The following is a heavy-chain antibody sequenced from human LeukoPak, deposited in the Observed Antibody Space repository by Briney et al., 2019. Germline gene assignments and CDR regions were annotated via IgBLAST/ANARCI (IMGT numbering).Heavy chain of an antibody. J-gene: IGHJ6*02. V-gene: IGHV6-1*01. CDR3: ARTLSIAARPHYYYGMDV. D-gene: IGHD6-6*01. CDR1: GDSVSSNSAA. Sequence: SQTLSLTCAISGDSVSSNSAAWNWIRQSPSRGLEWLRRTYYRSKWYNDYAVSVKSRITINPDTSKNQFSLQLNSVTPEDTAVYYCARTLSIAARPHYYYGMDVWGQGTTVTVSS. CDR2: TYYRSKWYN.